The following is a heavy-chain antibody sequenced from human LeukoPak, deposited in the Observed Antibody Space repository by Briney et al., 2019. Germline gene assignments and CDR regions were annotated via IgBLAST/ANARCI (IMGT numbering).Heavy chain of an antibody. D-gene: IGHD2-2*01. CDR1: GFTFSNYE. J-gene: IGHJ3*02. CDR2: ISGSGSTI. CDR3: AXGRGYCSSTSCYGHAFDI. V-gene: IGHV3-48*03. Sequence: PGGSLRLSCAASGFTFSNYEMNRVRQAPGKGLEWVSYISGSGSTIYYADSVKGRFTISRDNAKNSLYLQMNSLRVEDTAVYYCAXGRGYCSSTSCYGHAFDIXGQGXMVTVS.